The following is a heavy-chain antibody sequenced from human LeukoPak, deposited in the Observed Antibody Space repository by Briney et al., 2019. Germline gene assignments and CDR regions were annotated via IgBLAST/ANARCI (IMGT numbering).Heavy chain of an antibody. CDR2: IYYSGST. CDR3: ARGRIAAAAPAY. V-gene: IGHV4-59*01. D-gene: IGHD6-13*01. J-gene: IGHJ4*02. Sequence: SETLSLTCTVSGGSISSYYWSWIRQPPGKGLEWIGYIYYSGSTNYNPSLKSRVTISVDTSKNQFSLKLSSVTAADTAVYYCARGRIAAAAPAYSGQGTPLTVSS. CDR1: GGSISSYY.